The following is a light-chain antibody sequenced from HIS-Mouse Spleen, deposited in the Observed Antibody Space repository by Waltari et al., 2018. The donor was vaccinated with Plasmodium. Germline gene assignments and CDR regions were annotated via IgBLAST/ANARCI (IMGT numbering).Light chain of an antibody. CDR2: GAS. Sequence: EIVMTQSPSTLSASPGEIATLSCRANQSVSSNLAWYQQKPGQAPRLLIYGASTRATGIPARFSGSGSGTEFTLTISSLQSEDFAVYYCQQYNNWSFTFGPGTKVDIK. CDR3: QQYNNWSFT. J-gene: IGKJ3*01. V-gene: IGKV3-15*01. CDR1: QSVSSN.